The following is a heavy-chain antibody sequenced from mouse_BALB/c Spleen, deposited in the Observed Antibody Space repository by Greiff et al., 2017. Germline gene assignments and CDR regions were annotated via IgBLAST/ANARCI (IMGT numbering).Heavy chain of an antibody. J-gene: IGHJ3*01. V-gene: IGHV1-18*01. CDR2: INPNNGGT. Sequence: DVKLQESGPELVKPGASVKIPCKASGYTFTDYNMDWVKQSPGKSLEWIGDINPNNGGTNYNQKFKGKATLTVDKSSSTAYMELRSLTSEDTAVYYCESGADYYGSSGGFAYWGQGTLVTVSA. CDR1: GYTFTDYN. D-gene: IGHD1-1*01. CDR3: ESGADYYGSSGGFAY.